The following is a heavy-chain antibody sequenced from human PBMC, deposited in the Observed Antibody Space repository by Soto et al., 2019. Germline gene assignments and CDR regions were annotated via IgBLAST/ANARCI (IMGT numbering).Heavy chain of an antibody. D-gene: IGHD4-17*01. CDR2: NYYTGST. Sequence: PSETLSLTCTVSGGSFSSGDYYWSWVRQPPGKGLEWIGYNYYTGSTFNNPSLKSRVSISIDTSKTQFSLKLSSVTAADTAVYYCARIHFGDEPSYYYYGMDVWGQGTTVTVSS. CDR3: ARIHFGDEPSYYYYGMDV. CDR1: GGSFSSGDYY. J-gene: IGHJ6*02. V-gene: IGHV4-30-4*01.